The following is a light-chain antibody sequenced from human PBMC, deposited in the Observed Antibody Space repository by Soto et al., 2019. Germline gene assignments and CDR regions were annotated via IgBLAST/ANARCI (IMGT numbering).Light chain of an antibody. CDR2: GAS. Sequence: EIVMTQSPATLSVSPGERVTLSCRASQTVSSNLAWYQQKPGQAPRLLIYGASTRATDTPARFSGSGSGTEFTLTISSLQSEDFAVYYCQQYNNRPPPITFGQGTRLEIK. CDR3: QQYNNRPPPIT. CDR1: QTVSSN. V-gene: IGKV3-15*01. J-gene: IGKJ5*01.